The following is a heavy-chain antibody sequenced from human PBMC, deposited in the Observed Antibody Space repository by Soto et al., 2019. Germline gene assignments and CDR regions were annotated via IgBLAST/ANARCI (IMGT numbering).Heavy chain of an antibody. CDR3: AKDLGLGRRSSSWYDY. V-gene: IGHV3-23*01. Sequence: EVQLLESGGGLVQPGGSLRLSCAASGFTFSSYAMSWVRQAPGKGLEWVSAISGSGGSTYYADSVKGRFTISRDNSKNTLYLQMNSLRAEDTAVYYCAKDLGLGRRSSSWYDYWGQGTLVTVSS. CDR2: ISGSGGST. D-gene: IGHD6-13*01. CDR1: GFTFSSYA. J-gene: IGHJ4*02.